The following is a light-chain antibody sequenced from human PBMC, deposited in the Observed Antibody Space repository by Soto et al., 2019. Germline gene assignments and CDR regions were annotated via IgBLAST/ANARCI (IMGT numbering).Light chain of an antibody. CDR2: TDF. V-gene: IGLV2-8*01. CDR3: SSYAGSNNYV. J-gene: IGLJ1*01. CDR1: SNNIGSYA. Sequence: QSVLTQEASVSGTVGQRVTLPCNGNSNNIGSYAVAWYQQTSHGAPKTVIFTDFLPSGIPDRFSASKSGNTASLTVSGLQAEDEADYYCSSYAGSNNYVFGTGTKVTVL.